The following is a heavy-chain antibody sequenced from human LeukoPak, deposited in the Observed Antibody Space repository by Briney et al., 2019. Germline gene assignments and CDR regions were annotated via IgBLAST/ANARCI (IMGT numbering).Heavy chain of an antibody. J-gene: IGHJ6*02. D-gene: IGHD5-18*01. CDR1: GGTFSSSA. Sequence: SVTVSCKPSGGTFSSSAITWVRQAPGQGLEWMGRIIPVLNITTYAQKFQGSVTITADTSTSTVYMELSSLRSEETAVYYCARDQGLTAPPPYGLDVWGQGTTVIVSS. V-gene: IGHV1-69*04. CDR3: ARDQGLTAPPPYGLDV. CDR2: IIPVLNIT.